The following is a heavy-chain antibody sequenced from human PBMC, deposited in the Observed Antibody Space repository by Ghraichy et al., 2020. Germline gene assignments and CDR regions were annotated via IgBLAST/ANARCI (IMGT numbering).Heavy chain of an antibody. J-gene: IGHJ2*01. Sequence: SETLSLTCAVSGGSISSGGYSWSWIRQPPGKGLEWIGYIYHSGITYYNPSLKSRGTISGDSSKNQFSLKLSPVTAADTAVYYCARQPDCTGGVCYTYYFALWGRGTLVTVSS. CDR1: GGSISSGGYS. D-gene: IGHD2-8*02. CDR3: ARQPDCTGGVCYTYYFAL. V-gene: IGHV4-30-2*01. CDR2: IYHSGIT.